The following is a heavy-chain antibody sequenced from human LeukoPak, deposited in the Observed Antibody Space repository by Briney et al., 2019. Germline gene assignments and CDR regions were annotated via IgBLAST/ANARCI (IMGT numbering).Heavy chain of an antibody. CDR3: AATRTCSTTTCYAFDI. D-gene: IGHD2-2*01. CDR1: GFTFSSYA. J-gene: IGHJ3*02. Sequence: GGSLRLSCAASGFTFSSYALSWVRQAPGKGLEWVSAISGGGDSTYYADSVKGRFTTSRDNSKNTLYLQMNSLRSEDTAVYYCAATRTCSTTTCYAFDIWGQGTMVTVSS. V-gene: IGHV3-23*01. CDR2: ISGGGDST.